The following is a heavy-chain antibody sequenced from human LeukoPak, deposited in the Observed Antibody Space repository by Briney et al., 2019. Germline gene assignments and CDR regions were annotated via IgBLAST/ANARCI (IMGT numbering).Heavy chain of an antibody. CDR2: INHSGST. V-gene: IGHV4-34*01. Sequence: SETLSLTCAVYGGSFSGYYWSWIRQPPGKGLEWIGEINHSGSTNYNPSLKSRVTISVDTSKNQFSLKLSSVTAADTAVYYCARVCDLTEDYWGQGTLVTVSS. CDR3: ARVCDLTEDY. CDR1: GGSFSGYY. D-gene: IGHD1-14*01. J-gene: IGHJ4*02.